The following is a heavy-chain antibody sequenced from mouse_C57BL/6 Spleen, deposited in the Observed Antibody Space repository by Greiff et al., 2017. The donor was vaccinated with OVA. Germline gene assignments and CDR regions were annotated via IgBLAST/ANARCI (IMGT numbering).Heavy chain of an antibody. CDR2: IYPGDGDT. J-gene: IGHJ2*01. V-gene: IGHV1-80*01. D-gene: IGHD2-5*01. CDR1: GYAFSSYW. Sequence: QVHVKQSGAELVKPGASVKISCKASGYAFSSYWMNWVKQRPGKGLEWIGQIYPGDGDTNYNGKFKGKATLTADKSSSTAYMQLSSLTSEDSAVYFCARGDYYSNYEDFDYWGQGTTLTVSS. CDR3: ARGDYYSNYEDFDY.